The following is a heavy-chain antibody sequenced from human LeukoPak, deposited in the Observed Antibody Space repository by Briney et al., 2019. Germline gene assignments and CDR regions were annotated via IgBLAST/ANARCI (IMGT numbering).Heavy chain of an antibody. J-gene: IGHJ5*02. CDR3: AIGNLGTVTTFDP. Sequence: SETLSLTCTVSGGSISSSSYYWGWIRQPPGKGLEWIGSIYYSGSTYYNPSLKSRVTISVDTSKNQFSLKLGSVTAAGTAVYYCAIGNLGTVTTFDPWGQGTLVTVSS. V-gene: IGHV4-39*01. D-gene: IGHD4-17*01. CDR1: GGSISSSSYY. CDR2: IYYSGST.